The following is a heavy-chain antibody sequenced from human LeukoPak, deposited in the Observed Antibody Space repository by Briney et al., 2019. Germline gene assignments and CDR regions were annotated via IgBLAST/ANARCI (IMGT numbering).Heavy chain of an antibody. CDR2: INPNSGGT. CDR3: ARQELVDIVATTY. J-gene: IGHJ4*02. D-gene: IGHD5-12*01. CDR1: GYTITGYF. Sequence: VASVKVSCTASGYTITGYFMHWVRQAPGQGLEWMGWINPNSGGTNYAQKFQGRVTMTRDTSISTAYMELSRLRSDDTAVYYCARQELVDIVATTYWGQGTLVTVSS. V-gene: IGHV1-2*02.